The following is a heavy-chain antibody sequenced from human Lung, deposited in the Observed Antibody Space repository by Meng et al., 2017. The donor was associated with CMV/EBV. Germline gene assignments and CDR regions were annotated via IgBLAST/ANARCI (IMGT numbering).Heavy chain of an antibody. J-gene: IGHJ4*02. CDR3: SRLWGSSLSPLDDY. D-gene: IGHD6-13*01. CDR2: IYSSGTT. Sequence: SXTLSLXCTVSGGSISSSSYYWGWIRQPPGKGLEWIGNIYSSGTTYYNPSLKSRVTISVDTSKNQISLRLTSVTAADTAVYYCSRLWGSSLSPLDDYWGQGXLVTVSS. CDR1: GGSISSSSYY. V-gene: IGHV4-39*01.